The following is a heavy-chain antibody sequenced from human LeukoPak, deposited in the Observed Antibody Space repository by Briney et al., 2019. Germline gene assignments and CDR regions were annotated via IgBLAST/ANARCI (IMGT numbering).Heavy chain of an antibody. V-gene: IGHV3-48*02. CDR2: ISSSGSTI. Sequence: AGGSLRLSCAASGFTFSSYSMNWVRQAPGKGLEWVSYISSSGSTIYYADSVKGRFTISRDNGKNSLYLQMNSLRDEDTAVYYCARDRSSTAAPSLSYWGQGTLVTVSS. J-gene: IGHJ4*02. CDR1: GFTFSSYS. D-gene: IGHD6-13*01. CDR3: ARDRSSTAAPSLSY.